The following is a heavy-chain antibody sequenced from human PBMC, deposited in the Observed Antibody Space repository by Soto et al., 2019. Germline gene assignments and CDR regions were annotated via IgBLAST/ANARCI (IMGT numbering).Heavy chain of an antibody. D-gene: IGHD3-3*01. V-gene: IGHV4-30-4*01. J-gene: IGHJ4*02. Sequence: QVQLQESGPGLVEPSQILSLTCTVSGGSIGSGDYSWNWIRRPPGKGLEWIGHIYFSGSTYYNPSLKSRVSMSIDTSKHQFSLKLTSVTAADTAVYYCARENTIFGVVSLYFDYWGRGSLVTVS. CDR3: ARENTIFGVVSLYFDY. CDR2: IYFSGST. CDR1: GGSIGSGDYS.